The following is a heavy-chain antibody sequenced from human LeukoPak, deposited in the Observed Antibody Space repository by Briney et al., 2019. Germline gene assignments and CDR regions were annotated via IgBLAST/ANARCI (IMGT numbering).Heavy chain of an antibody. CDR3: ARALHLELHSYFDS. CDR2: INHSGST. CDR1: GGSFSGYY. J-gene: IGHJ4*02. Sequence: TSETLSLTCAVYGGSFSGYYWSWIRQPPGKGLEWIGEINHSGSTNYNPSLKSRVTISVDTSKNQFSLKLSSVTAADTAVYYCARALHLELHSYFDSWGQGTLVTVSS. V-gene: IGHV4-34*01. D-gene: IGHD1-1*01.